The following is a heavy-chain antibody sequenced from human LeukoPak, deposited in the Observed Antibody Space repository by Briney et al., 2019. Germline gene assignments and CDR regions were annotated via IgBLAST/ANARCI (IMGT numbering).Heavy chain of an antibody. J-gene: IGHJ4*02. Sequence: GGSLRLSCAASGFTFSSYAMSWVRQAPGKGLEWVSAISGSGGSTYYADSVKGRFTISRDNSKNTLYLQMNSLRAEDTAVYYCAKDPSDYDFWSGYHYYFDYWGQGTLVTVSS. V-gene: IGHV3-23*01. CDR3: AKDPSDYDFWSGYHYYFDY. CDR1: GFTFSSYA. CDR2: ISGSGGST. D-gene: IGHD3-3*01.